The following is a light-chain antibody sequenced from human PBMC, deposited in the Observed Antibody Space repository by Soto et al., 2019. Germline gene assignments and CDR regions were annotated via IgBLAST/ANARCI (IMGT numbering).Light chain of an antibody. CDR2: AAS. CDR1: QGINIF. J-gene: IGKJ1*01. CDR3: QQYNSY. Sequence: DIQLTQSPSFLSASVGDRVTITCRASQGINIFLAWFQQKPGKAPNLLISAASTLQSGVPSRFSGSGSETEFTLTITSLQPEDSATYYCQQYNSYFGQGTKVDIK. V-gene: IGKV1-9*01.